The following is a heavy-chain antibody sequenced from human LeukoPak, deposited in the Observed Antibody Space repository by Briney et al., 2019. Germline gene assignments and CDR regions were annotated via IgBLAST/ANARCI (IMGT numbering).Heavy chain of an antibody. Sequence: GRSLRLSCAASGFTFSSYAMHWVRQAPGKGLEWVAVISYDGSNKYYADSVKGRFTISRDNSKNTLYLQMNSLGAEDTAAYYCARVPLDGEGYIYYFDSWAQGPLVPVSS. CDR1: GFTFSSYA. J-gene: IGHJ4*02. V-gene: IGHV3-30-3*01. CDR2: ISYDGSNK. CDR3: ARVPLDGEGYIYYFDS. D-gene: IGHD5-12*01.